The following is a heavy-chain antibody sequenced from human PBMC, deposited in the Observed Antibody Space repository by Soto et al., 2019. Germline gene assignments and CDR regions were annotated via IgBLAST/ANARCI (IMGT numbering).Heavy chain of an antibody. Sequence: ASVKVSCKASGYTFTSYDINWVRQATGQGLEWMGWMNPNSGNTGYAQKFQGRVTMTRNTSISTAYMELSSLRSEDTAVYYCARAPYYDFWCGYYTGDYWGQGTLVTVSS. D-gene: IGHD3-3*01. CDR1: GYTFTSYD. V-gene: IGHV1-8*01. CDR3: ARAPYYDFWCGYYTGDY. CDR2: MNPNSGNT. J-gene: IGHJ4*02.